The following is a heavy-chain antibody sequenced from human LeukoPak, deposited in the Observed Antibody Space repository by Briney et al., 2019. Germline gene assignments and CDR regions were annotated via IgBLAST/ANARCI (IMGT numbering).Heavy chain of an antibody. V-gene: IGHV1-2*02. Sequence: GESLKVSCKASGYTFTGYYMHWVRQAPGQGLEWMGWINPNSGGTNYAQKFQGRVTMTRDTSISTAYMELSRLRSDDTAVYYCARDDSSGYYLFDYWGQGTLVTVSS. J-gene: IGHJ4*02. CDR3: ARDDSSGYYLFDY. CDR2: INPNSGGT. D-gene: IGHD3-22*01. CDR1: GYTFTGYY.